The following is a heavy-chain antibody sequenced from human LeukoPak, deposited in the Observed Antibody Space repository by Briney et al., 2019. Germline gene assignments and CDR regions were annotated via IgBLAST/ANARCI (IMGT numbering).Heavy chain of an antibody. D-gene: IGHD3-9*01. Sequence: ASVKVSCKASGYTFTAYGISWVRQAPGQGLEWMGWISPYNGNRNYAQKLQGRVTMTTDTTTSTAYMELRSLRSDDAAVYYCARDQSYYDILTGYLFDPWGQGTLVTVSS. V-gene: IGHV1-18*01. J-gene: IGHJ5*02. CDR2: ISPYNGNR. CDR1: GYTFTAYG. CDR3: ARDQSYYDILTGYLFDP.